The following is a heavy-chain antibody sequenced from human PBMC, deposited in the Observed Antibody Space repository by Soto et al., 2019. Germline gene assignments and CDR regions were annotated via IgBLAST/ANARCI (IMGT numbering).Heavy chain of an antibody. CDR1: GDSVSSNSAA. CDR2: TYYRSKWYN. D-gene: IGHD1-26*01. CDR3: AREYGGSYGPTYYYYYGMDV. Sequence: QTLSLTCAISGDSVSSNSAAWNWIRQSPSRGLEWLGRTYYRSKWYNDYAVSVKSRITINPDTSKNQFSLQLNSVTPEDTAVYYCAREYGGSYGPTYYYYYGMDVWGQGTTVTVSS. V-gene: IGHV6-1*01. J-gene: IGHJ6*02.